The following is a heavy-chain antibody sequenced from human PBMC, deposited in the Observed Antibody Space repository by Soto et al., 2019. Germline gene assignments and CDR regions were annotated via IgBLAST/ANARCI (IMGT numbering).Heavy chain of an antibody. CDR1: GFTFTSSA. CDR2: IVVGSGNT. Sequence: SVKVSCKASGFTFTSSAVQWVRQARGQRLEWIGWIVVGSGNTNYAQKFQERVTITRDMSTSTAYMELSSLRSEDTAVYYCAAAGGYSYGWYYYYGMDDWGQGTTVTVSS. V-gene: IGHV1-58*01. D-gene: IGHD5-18*01. CDR3: AAAGGYSYGWYYYYGMDD. J-gene: IGHJ6*02.